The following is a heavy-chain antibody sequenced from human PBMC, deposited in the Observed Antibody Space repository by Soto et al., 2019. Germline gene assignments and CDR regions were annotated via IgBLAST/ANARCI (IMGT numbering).Heavy chain of an antibody. CDR3: SRELPQRQGRNMDV. CDR1: GGSMTSGDQY. CDR2: INHRGRL. Sequence: QVQLQESGPGLVKPSQTLSLTCTVTGGSMTSGDQYWTWIRHRPGDGLVWFGYINHRGRLSYNLYLKSQVSMSVDTSKSQFSLNLSSVTAADTAVYYCSRELPQRQGRNMDVWGQGTTVTVSS. V-gene: IGHV4-31*01. J-gene: IGHJ6*02. D-gene: IGHD1-1*01.